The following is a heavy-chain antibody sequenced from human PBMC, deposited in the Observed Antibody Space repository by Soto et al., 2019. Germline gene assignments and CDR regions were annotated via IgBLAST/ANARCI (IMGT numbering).Heavy chain of an antibody. CDR3: ARDNCSGGSCYSDARMDV. V-gene: IGHV1-2*04. J-gene: IGHJ6*02. D-gene: IGHD2-15*01. CDR2: INPNSGGT. CDR1: GYTFTGYY. Sequence: ASVKVSCKASGYTFTGYYIHWVRQAPGQGLEWMGWINPNSGGTSYAQKFQGWVTMTRDTSISTAYMKLSRLISDDTAVYYCARDNCSGGSCYSDARMDVWGQGTTVTVSS.